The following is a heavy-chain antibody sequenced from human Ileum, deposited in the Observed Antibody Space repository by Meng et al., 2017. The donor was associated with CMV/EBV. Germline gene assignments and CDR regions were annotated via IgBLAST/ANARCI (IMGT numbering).Heavy chain of an antibody. V-gene: IGHV3-72*01. CDR2: TGNKADSYTT. D-gene: IGHD4-11*01. Sequence: GGSLRLSCAASGFSFSDHYIDWVRQAPGKGLEWVGRTGNKADSYTTEYAASVKGRFTISRDNAKNSLYLQMNNLRAEDTAVYYCGRDSRSRYSNSDYWGQGTLVTVSS. J-gene: IGHJ4*02. CDR1: GFSFSDHY. CDR3: GRDSRSRYSNSDY.